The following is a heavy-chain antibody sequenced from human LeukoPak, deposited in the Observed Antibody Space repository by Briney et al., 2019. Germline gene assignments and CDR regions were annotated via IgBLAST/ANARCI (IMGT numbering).Heavy chain of an antibody. CDR2: INSDGINT. V-gene: IGHV3-74*01. CDR1: GFTFSNYW. Sequence: GGSLRLSCAASGFTFSNYWMHWVRQAPGKGLVWVSRINSDGINTSYADSVKGRFTISRDNAKNTLNLQMNSLRAEDTAVYYCARARRPKWERDGYTSKESAFDIWGQGTMVTVS. CDR3: ARARRPKWERDGYTSKESAFDI. J-gene: IGHJ3*02. D-gene: IGHD5-24*01.